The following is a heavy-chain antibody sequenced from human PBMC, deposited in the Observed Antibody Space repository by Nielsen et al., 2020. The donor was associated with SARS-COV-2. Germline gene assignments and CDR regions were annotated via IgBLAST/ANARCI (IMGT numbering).Heavy chain of an antibody. CDR1: GYTFTSYY. J-gene: IGHJ4*02. CDR2: INPSGGST. D-gene: IGHD3-10*01. V-gene: IGHV1-46*01. CDR3: ARGGYYGSGSYFVHVGYFDY. Sequence: ASVKVSCKASGYTFTSYYMHWVRQAPGQGLEWMGIINPSGGSTSYAQKFQGRVTMTRDTSTSTVYMELSSLRSEDTAVYYCARGGYYGSGSYFVHVGYFDYWGQGTLVTVSS.